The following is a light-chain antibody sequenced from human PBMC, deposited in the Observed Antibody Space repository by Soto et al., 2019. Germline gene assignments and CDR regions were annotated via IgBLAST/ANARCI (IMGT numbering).Light chain of an antibody. J-gene: IGKJ1*01. CDR3: HQYGSSPRT. CDR2: GAY. CDR1: QSVSSSY. Sequence: EIVLTQSPGTLSLSPGERATLSCRASQSVSSSYLAWFHQNPGQAPSLLIYGAYRRATGTPDRFSGSGSGTDFTLTISRLEPEDFAVYYCHQYGSSPRTFGQGTKVDIK. V-gene: IGKV3-20*01.